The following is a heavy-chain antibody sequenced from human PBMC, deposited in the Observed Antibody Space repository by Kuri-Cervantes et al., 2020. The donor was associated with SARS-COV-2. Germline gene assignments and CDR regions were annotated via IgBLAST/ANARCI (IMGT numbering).Heavy chain of an antibody. Sequence: ASVKVSCKASGYTSTGYYMHWVRQAPGQGLEWMGWINPNSGGTNYAQKFQGRVTMTRDTSISTAYMELSRLRSDDTAVYYCARGRGIQWDAFDIWGQGTMVTVSS. CDR3: ARGRGIQWDAFDI. V-gene: IGHV1-2*02. CDR2: INPNSGGT. CDR1: GYTSTGYY. J-gene: IGHJ3*02. D-gene: IGHD5-12*01.